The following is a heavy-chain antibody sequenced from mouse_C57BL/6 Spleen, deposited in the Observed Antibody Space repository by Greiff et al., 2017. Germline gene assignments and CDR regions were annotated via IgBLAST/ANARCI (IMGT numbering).Heavy chain of an antibody. Sequence: QVQLQQPGAELVKPGASVKMSCKASGYTFTSYWITWVKQRPGQGLEWIGDIYPGSGSTNYNEKFKSKATLTVDTSSSTAYMQLSSLTSEDSAVYYCARGYGSSYEWYFDVWGTGTTVTVSS. D-gene: IGHD1-1*01. V-gene: IGHV1-55*01. CDR2: IYPGSGST. CDR1: GYTFTSYW. CDR3: ARGYGSSYEWYFDV. J-gene: IGHJ1*03.